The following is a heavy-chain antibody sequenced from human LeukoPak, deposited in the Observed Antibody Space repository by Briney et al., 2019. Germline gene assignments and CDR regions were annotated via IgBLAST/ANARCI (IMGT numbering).Heavy chain of an antibody. CDR3: ARNVGWYSHDS. V-gene: IGHV4-59*08. CDR1: GDSLSSHY. CDR2: VYGSGST. D-gene: IGHD6-19*01. J-gene: IGHJ4*02. Sequence: SETLSLTCTVSGDSLSSHYWSWIRQPPGKGLEWIGYVYGSGSTHYDPSLRSRVTISEDTSKNQFSLKLTSVTAADTAVYYCARNVGWYSHDSWGQGTLVTVSS.